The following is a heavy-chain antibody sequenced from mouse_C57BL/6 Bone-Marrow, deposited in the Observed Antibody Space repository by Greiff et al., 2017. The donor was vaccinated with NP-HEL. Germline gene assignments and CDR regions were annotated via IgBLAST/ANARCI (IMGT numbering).Heavy chain of an antibody. CDR1: GYTFTSYW. CDR2: IDPSDSYT. V-gene: IGHV1-50*01. CDR3: ARGDYYGSSPFAY. J-gene: IGHJ3*01. D-gene: IGHD1-1*01. Sequence: QVQLQQPGAELVKPGASVKLSCKASGYTFTSYWMQWVKQRPGQGLEWIGEIDPSDSYTNYNQNFKGKATLTVDTSSSTAYMQLSSLTSEDSAVYYCARGDYYGSSPFAYWGQGTLVTVSA.